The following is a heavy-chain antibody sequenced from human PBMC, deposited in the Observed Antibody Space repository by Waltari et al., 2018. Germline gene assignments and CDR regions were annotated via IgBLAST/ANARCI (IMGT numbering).Heavy chain of an antibody. Sequence: QVQLQESGPGLVKPSETLSLTCAVSGYSISSGYYWGWIRQPPGKGLEWIGSIYHSGSTYDNPSLKSRVTISVDTSKNQFSLKLSSVTAADTAVYYCATQQLPSGRAAFDIWGQGTMVTVSS. CDR1: GYSISSGYY. J-gene: IGHJ3*02. D-gene: IGHD6-13*01. V-gene: IGHV4-38-2*01. CDR3: ATQQLPSGRAAFDI. CDR2: IYHSGST.